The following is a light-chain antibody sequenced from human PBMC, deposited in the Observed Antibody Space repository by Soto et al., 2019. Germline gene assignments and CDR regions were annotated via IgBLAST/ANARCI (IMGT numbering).Light chain of an antibody. CDR1: SSDVGGYNF. V-gene: IGLV2-14*01. CDR3: SAYTSTSTVV. J-gene: IGLJ3*02. CDR2: EVS. Sequence: QSALTQPASVSGSPGQSITISCTGTSSDVGGYNFVSWYQLHPAKAPKLTIYEVSNRPSGVSNRFSASKSGNTASLTISGLQAEDEADYSCSAYTSTSTVVFGGGTKLTVL.